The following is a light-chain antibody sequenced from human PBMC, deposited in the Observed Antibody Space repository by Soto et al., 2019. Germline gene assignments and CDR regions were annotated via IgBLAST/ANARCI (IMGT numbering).Light chain of an antibody. CDR2: HAS. V-gene: IGKV3-20*01. J-gene: IGKJ5*01. CDR1: QSVGNNY. CDR3: QQYGWSPPIT. Sequence: DIVLTQSPGTLSLSPGKRATLSCWASQSVGNNYLAWYQQKPGQAPRLLIYHASSRATGIPDRFGGSGSGTDLTLTISRLEPADFAVYYCQQYGWSPPITFGQGTRLE.